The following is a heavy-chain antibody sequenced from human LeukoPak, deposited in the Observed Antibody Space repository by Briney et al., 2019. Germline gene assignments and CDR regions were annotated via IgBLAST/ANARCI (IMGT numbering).Heavy chain of an antibody. V-gene: IGHV3-7*01. J-gene: IGHJ4*02. CDR2: IKQDGSEK. CDR1: GFTFSSYW. CDR3: ARGVEGELREYYFDY. D-gene: IGHD1-26*01. Sequence: PGGSLRLSCAASGFTFSSYWMSWVRQAPGKGLEWVANIKQDGSEKYHVDSVKGRFTISRDNAKNSLYLQMNSLRAEDTAVYYCARGVEGELREYYFDYWGQGTLVTVSS.